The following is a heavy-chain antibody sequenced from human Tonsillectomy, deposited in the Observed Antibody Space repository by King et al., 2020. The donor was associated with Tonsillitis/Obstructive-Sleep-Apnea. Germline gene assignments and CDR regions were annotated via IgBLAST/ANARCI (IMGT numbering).Heavy chain of an antibody. Sequence: VQLVESGGGLVQPGGSLRLSCAASGFTFSSYWMSWVRQAPGKGLEWVANIKQDGSEKYYVDSVKGRFTISRDNAKNSLYLQMNSLRAEDTAVYYCASHSGYSSSWPHEFDDWGQGTLVTVSS. CDR2: IKQDGSEK. CDR3: ASHSGYSSSWPHEFDD. D-gene: IGHD6-13*01. CDR1: GFTFSSYW. J-gene: IGHJ4*02. V-gene: IGHV3-7*01.